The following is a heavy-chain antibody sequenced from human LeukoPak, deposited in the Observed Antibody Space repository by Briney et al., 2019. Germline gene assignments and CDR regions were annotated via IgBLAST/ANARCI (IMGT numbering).Heavy chain of an antibody. D-gene: IGHD6-13*01. CDR1: GYTLTELS. J-gene: IGHJ5*02. V-gene: IGHV1-24*01. CDR2: FDPEDGET. Sequence: ASVKVSCKVSGYTLTELSMHWVRQAPGKGLEWMGGFDPEDGETIYAQKFQGRVTMTEDTSTDTAYMELSSLRSGDTAVYYCAKGKQQLLYNWFDPWGQGTLVTVFS. CDR3: AKGKQQLLYNWFDP.